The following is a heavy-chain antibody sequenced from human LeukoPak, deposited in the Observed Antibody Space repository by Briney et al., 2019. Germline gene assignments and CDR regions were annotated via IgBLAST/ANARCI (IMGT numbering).Heavy chain of an antibody. D-gene: IGHD3-22*01. CDR3: ARDHDYYDSSGYFYYFDY. CDR2: IKSDGSST. CDR1: GFTFSSYW. V-gene: IGHV3-74*01. Sequence: GGSLRLSCAASGFTFSSYWMHWVRQAPGKGLVWVSCIKSDGSSTSYADSVKGRFTISRDNVKNSLYLQMNSLRAEDTAVYYCARDHDYYDSSGYFYYFDYWGQGTLVTASS. J-gene: IGHJ4*02.